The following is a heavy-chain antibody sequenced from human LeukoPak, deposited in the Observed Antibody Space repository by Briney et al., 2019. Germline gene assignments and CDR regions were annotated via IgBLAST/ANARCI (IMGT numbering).Heavy chain of an antibody. CDR2: ISSNGGST. V-gene: IGHV3-64*01. D-gene: IGHD3-9*01. J-gene: IGHJ4*02. CDR3: ANGPHYQILTGFYKVRSHLDY. Sequence: SGGSLRLSCAASGFTFSSYAMHWVRQAPGKGLEYVSAISSNGGSTYYANSVKGRFTISRDNSKNTLYLQMNSLRAEDTAIYYCANGPHYQILTGFYKVRSHLDYWGQGTLVTVSS. CDR1: GFTFSSYA.